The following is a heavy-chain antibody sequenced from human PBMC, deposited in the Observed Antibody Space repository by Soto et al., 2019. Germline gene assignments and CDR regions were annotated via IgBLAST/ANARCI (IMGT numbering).Heavy chain of an antibody. CDR1: AYTFTSYA. CDR2: INGGNGNT. J-gene: IGHJ6*02. V-gene: IGHV1-3*01. D-gene: IGHD2-15*01. CDR3: ARGPDSGRSYGMDV. Sequence: QVQLVQSGAEVKKPGASVKVSCKASAYTFTSYALHWVRQAPGQRLEWMGWINGGNGNTKYSQKCQDRVTITRDASSSTSYMEMSSLTSEDTAVYYCARGPDSGRSYGMDVWGQGTTVTISS.